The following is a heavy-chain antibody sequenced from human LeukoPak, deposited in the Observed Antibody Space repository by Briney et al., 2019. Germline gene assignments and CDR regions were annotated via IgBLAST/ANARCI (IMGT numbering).Heavy chain of an antibody. CDR1: GYTFTGYY. J-gene: IGHJ4*02. Sequence: VASVKVSCKASGYTFTGYYMHWVRQAPGQGLEWMGWINPNSGGTNYAQKFQGRVTLTRETSISTAYMELSRLRSDDTAVYYCARKGPPYFDYWGQGTLVTVSS. CDR3: ARKGPPYFDY. CDR2: INPNSGGT. V-gene: IGHV1-2*02.